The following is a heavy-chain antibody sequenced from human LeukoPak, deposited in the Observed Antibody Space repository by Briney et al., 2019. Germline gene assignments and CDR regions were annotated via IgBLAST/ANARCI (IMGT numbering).Heavy chain of an antibody. CDR3: ARDYYPYCTTGACYGKNWFDP. J-gene: IGHJ5*02. V-gene: IGHV1-2*02. Sequence: ASVKVSCKASGYTFTGYYMHWVRQAPGQGLEWMGWINPNSGGTNYAQKFQGRVTMTRDTSISTAYMELSRLRSDDTAVYYCARDYYPYCTTGACYGKNWFDPWGQGTLVTVSS. CDR2: INPNSGGT. D-gene: IGHD2-8*01. CDR1: GYTFTGYY.